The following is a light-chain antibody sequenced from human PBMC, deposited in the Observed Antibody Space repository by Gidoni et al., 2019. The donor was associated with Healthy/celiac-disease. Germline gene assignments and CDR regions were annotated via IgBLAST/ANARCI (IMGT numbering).Light chain of an antibody. Sequence: EIVLTQSPGTLSLFPGERATLSCRASQSVSSSYLAWYQQKPGQAPRLLIYGASSRATGIPDRFSGSGSGTDFTLTISRLEPEDFAVYYCQQYGSSPLFGQGTKVEIK. J-gene: IGKJ1*01. CDR1: QSVSSSY. V-gene: IGKV3-20*01. CDR2: GAS. CDR3: QQYGSSPL.